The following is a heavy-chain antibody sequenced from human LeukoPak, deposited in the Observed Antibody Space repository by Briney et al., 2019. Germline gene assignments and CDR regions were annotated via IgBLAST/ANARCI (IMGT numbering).Heavy chain of an antibody. J-gene: IGHJ6*03. Sequence: TGGSLRLSCAASGFTFSSYAMSWVRQAPGKGLEWVSAISGSGGSTYYADSVKGRFTISRDNSKNTLYLQMNSLRAEDTAVYYCARDLYYDFWSGYYTSSYYYYMDVWGKGTTVTVSS. CDR1: GFTFSSYA. CDR2: ISGSGGST. V-gene: IGHV3-23*01. D-gene: IGHD3-3*01. CDR3: ARDLYYDFWSGYYTSSYYYYMDV.